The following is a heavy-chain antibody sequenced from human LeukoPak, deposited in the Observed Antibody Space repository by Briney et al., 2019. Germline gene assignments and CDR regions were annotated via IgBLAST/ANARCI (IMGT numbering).Heavy chain of an antibody. Sequence: TSETLSLTCTVSGDSISGYYWSWIRQPPGKGLEWIGYVYHTGHTHYSPSLKSRVTVSLDTSRNQVSLILSSVTAADTAVYYCARGVYIAAAQYGYWGQGTLVTVSS. CDR2: VYHTGHT. D-gene: IGHD6-13*01. J-gene: IGHJ4*02. CDR3: ARGVYIAAAQYGY. CDR1: GDSISGYY. V-gene: IGHV4-59*01.